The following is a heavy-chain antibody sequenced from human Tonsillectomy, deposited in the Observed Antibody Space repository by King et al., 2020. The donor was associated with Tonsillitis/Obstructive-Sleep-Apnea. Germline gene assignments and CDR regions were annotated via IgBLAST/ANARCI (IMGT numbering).Heavy chain of an antibody. J-gene: IGHJ6*02. Sequence: VQLVQSGAEVKKPGSSVKVSCKASGGTFSSYAITWVRQAPGQGLEWMGGIIPTLNIANYAQNFQGRVTIIADKSTSTTYMELTSLRSEDTAVYYCARSRAYESHYYYYGMDVWGQGTTVTVSS. D-gene: IGHD5-12*01. CDR1: GGTFSSYA. CDR2: IIPTLNIA. CDR3: ARSRAYESHYYYYGMDV. V-gene: IGHV1-69*10.